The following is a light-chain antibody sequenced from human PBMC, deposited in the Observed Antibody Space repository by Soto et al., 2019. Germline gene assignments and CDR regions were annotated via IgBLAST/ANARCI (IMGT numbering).Light chain of an antibody. V-gene: IGKV3-11*01. Sequence: EIVLTQSPATLSLSPGERATLSCRASQSVSSYLAWYQQKPGQAPRLLIYDASDRATGIPARFSGSGSGTDFTLTISSLEPEDVAVYSCQHHSNGPSFGPGTKVDIK. CDR2: DAS. CDR3: QHHSNGPS. J-gene: IGKJ3*01. CDR1: QSVSSY.